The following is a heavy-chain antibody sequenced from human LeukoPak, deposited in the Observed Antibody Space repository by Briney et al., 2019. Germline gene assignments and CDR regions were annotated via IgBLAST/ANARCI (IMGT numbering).Heavy chain of an antibody. Sequence: GGSLRLSCAASGFTFSSYSMNWVRQAPGKGLEWVSSISSSSSYIYYADSVKGRFTISRDNAKNSLYLQMNSLRAEDTAVYYCARGTRITLLRGSPNDAFDIWGQGTMVTVSS. J-gene: IGHJ3*02. CDR3: ARGTRITLLRGSPNDAFDI. CDR2: ISSSSSYI. V-gene: IGHV3-21*01. CDR1: GFTFSSYS. D-gene: IGHD3-10*01.